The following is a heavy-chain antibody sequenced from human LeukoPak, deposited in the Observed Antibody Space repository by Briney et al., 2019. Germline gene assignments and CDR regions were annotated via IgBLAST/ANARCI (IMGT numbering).Heavy chain of an antibody. J-gene: IGHJ4*02. CDR3: AKDGTRDYYDSSLTVY. D-gene: IGHD3-22*01. Sequence: GGSLRLSCAASGFTFSSYAMSWVRQAPGKGLEWVSAISGSGGSTYYADSVKGRFTISRDNSKNTLYLQMNSLRAEDTAVYYCAKDGTRDYYDSSLTVYWGQGTLVTVSS. V-gene: IGHV3-23*01. CDR1: GFTFSSYA. CDR2: ISGSGGST.